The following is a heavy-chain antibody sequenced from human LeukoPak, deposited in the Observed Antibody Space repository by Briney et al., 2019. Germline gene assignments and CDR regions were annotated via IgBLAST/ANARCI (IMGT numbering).Heavy chain of an antibody. D-gene: IGHD1-26*01. J-gene: IGHJ4*02. Sequence: SGGSLRLSCAASGFTFSSYGMHWVRQAPGKGLEWVAFIRYDGSNKYYADSVKGRFTISRDNSKNTLYLQMNSLRAEDTAVYYCAKIVGSIVGATWDYWGQGTLVTVSS. V-gene: IGHV3-30*02. CDR3: AKIVGSIVGATWDY. CDR2: IRYDGSNK. CDR1: GFTFSSYG.